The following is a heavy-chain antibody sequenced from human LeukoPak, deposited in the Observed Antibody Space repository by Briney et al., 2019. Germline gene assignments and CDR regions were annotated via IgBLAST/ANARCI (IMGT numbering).Heavy chain of an antibody. Sequence: GGSLRLSCAASGFTFTRNAMAWVRQVPGKGLEWVSAIDGSGGTTFYADSVKGRATISRVQSTNTVYLQMNSLRAEDTAVYYCAKDMYTAPLFGMDVWGQGTTVTVSS. J-gene: IGHJ6*02. CDR2: IDGSGGTT. V-gene: IGHV3-23*01. CDR1: GFTFTRNA. CDR3: AKDMYTAPLFGMDV. D-gene: IGHD1-1*01.